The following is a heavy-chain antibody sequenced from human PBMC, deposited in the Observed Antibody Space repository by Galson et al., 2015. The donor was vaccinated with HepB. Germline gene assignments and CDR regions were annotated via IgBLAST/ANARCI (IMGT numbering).Heavy chain of an antibody. Sequence: KGRFTISRDNSRNTVVLQLSSLRPEDTAVYYCAKDGIMVSNNPYQLHFWGQGTLVSVSS. D-gene: IGHD2-8*01. CDR3: AKDGIMVSNNPYQLHF. J-gene: IGHJ4*02. V-gene: IGHV3-23*01.